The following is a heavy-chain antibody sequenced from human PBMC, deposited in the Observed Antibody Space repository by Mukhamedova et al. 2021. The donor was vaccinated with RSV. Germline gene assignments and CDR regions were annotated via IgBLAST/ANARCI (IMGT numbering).Heavy chain of an antibody. CDR3: ARVNHDFWSGYYYFDY. D-gene: IGHD3-3*01. CDR2: TWDSGST. V-gene: IGHV4-39*07. Sequence: STWDSGSTYYNPSLKSRVTISVDTSKNQFSLKLSSVTAADTAVYYCARVNHDFWSGYYYFDYWGQGTLVTVPS. J-gene: IGHJ4*02.